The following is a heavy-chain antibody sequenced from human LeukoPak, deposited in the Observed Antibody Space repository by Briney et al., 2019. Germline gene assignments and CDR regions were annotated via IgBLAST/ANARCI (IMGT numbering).Heavy chain of an antibody. CDR2: IKQDGSEK. J-gene: IGHJ4*02. Sequence: PGGSLRLSCAASGFTFSSYWMSWVRQAPGKGLEWVANIKQDGSEKYYVDSVKGRFTISRDNAKNSLYLRMNSLRAEDTAVYYCLIEGIAAAGTIDDYWGQGTLVTVSS. D-gene: IGHD6-13*01. CDR3: LIEGIAAAGTIDDY. CDR1: GFTFSSYW. V-gene: IGHV3-7*01.